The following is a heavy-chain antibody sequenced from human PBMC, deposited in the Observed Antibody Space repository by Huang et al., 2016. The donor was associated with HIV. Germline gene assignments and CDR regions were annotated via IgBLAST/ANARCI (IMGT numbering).Heavy chain of an antibody. CDR1: TFTFGAYW. V-gene: IGHV3-7*01. Sequence: VESGGRLVQPGGSIRLSCVGSTFTFGAYWMSWVRQCSGKGLEWVDNIKQDESEKYYVESVKGRFNISRDNAKKVLFLEMNNVRVEDTATYYCATKTAAMDIWGQGTTVTVS. J-gene: IGHJ6*02. D-gene: IGHD1-7*01. CDR3: ATKTAAMDI. CDR2: IKQDESEK.